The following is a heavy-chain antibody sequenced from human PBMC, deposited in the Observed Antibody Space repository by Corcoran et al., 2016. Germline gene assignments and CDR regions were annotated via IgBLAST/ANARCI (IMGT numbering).Heavy chain of an antibody. D-gene: IGHD2-15*01. V-gene: IGHV1-18*01. CDR1: GGTFSSYA. CDR2: ISAYNGNT. CDR3: ARDRYCSGGSCYLNWFDP. Sequence: QVQLVQSGAEVKKPGSSVKVSCKASGGTFSSYAISWVRQAPGQGLEWMGWISAYNGNTNYAQKLQGRVTMTTDTSTSTAYMELRSLRSDDTAVYYCARDRYCSGGSCYLNWFDPWGQGTLVTVSS. J-gene: IGHJ5*02.